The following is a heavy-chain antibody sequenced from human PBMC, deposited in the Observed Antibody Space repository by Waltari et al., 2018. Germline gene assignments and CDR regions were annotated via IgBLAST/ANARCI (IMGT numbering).Heavy chain of an antibody. CDR2: MNPNSGNT. CDR3: ARARYCSSTSCSYYYYYYMDV. V-gene: IGHV1-8*01. J-gene: IGHJ6*03. D-gene: IGHD2-2*01. CDR1: GYTFTSYD. Sequence: QVQLVQSGAEVKKPGASVKVSCKASGYTFTSYDIKWVRQATGQGLEWMGWMNPNSGNTGYAQKFQGRVTMTRNTSISTAYMELSSLRSEDTAVYYCARARYCSSTSCSYYYYYYMDVWGKGTTVTVSS.